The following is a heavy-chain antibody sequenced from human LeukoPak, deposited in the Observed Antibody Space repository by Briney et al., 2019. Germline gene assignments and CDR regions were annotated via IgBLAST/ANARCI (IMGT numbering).Heavy chain of an antibody. CDR3: ARLSVIVGAALEYYYYYMDV. Sequence: SETLSLTCAVYGGTFSGYYWSWIRQPPGKRLEWVGEINDSGGTNYNPSLKSRVTISADKSKNQVSLRLTSVTAADTAVYYCARLSVIVGAALEYYYYYMDVWGQGTTVTVSS. D-gene: IGHD1-26*01. V-gene: IGHV4-34*01. CDR1: GGTFSGYY. CDR2: INDSGGT. J-gene: IGHJ6*03.